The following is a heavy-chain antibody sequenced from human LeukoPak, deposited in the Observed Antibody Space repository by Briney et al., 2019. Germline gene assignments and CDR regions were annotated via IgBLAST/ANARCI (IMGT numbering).Heavy chain of an antibody. V-gene: IGHV3-30*18. J-gene: IGHJ4*02. D-gene: IGHD2-15*01. CDR2: ISYDGSNK. CDR3: AKDGRIGYCSGGSCYDFDY. Sequence: PGGSLRLSCAASGFTFSSYGMHWVRQAPGKGLEWVAVISYDGSNKYYADSVKGRFTISRDNSKNTLYLQMNSLRAEDTAVYYCAKDGRIGYCSGGSCYDFDYWGQGTLVTVSS. CDR1: GFTFSSYG.